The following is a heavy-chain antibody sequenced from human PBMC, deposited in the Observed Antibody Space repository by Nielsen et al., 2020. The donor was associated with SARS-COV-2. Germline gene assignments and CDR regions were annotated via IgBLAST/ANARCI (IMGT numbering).Heavy chain of an antibody. CDR2: VYDNGST. CDR1: GGSITSNF. Sequence: SETLSLTCTVSGGSITSNFWSWIRQPPGKGLEWIGYVYDNGSTEYNPSLKSRVTISMDPSKNQFSLRLNSVTAVDTAVYFCARVTYYPWGAPDFWGQGALVTVST. CDR3: ARVTYYPWGAPDF. V-gene: IGHV4-59*01. D-gene: IGHD2-21*01. J-gene: IGHJ4*02.